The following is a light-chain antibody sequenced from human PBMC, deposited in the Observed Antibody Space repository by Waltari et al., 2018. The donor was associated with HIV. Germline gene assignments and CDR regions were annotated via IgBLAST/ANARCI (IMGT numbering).Light chain of an antibody. V-gene: IGLV3-21*02. J-gene: IGLJ1*01. Sequence: SYVLTQPPSVSVAPGQTCRITCGGDNIGNKSVHGYQQKPGKAPVLVVFDDSDRPSGIPERFSGSNSGNTATLTVSRVEAGDEADYYCQVWDSGSDHPGVFGTGTKVTVL. CDR3: QVWDSGSDHPGV. CDR1: NIGNKS. CDR2: DDS.